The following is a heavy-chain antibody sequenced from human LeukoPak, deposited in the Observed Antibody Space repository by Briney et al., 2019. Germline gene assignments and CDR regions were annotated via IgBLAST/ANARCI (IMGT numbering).Heavy chain of an antibody. D-gene: IGHD1-26*01. V-gene: IGHV4-30-4*02. J-gene: IGHJ6*02. CDR3: AREARREVGATAYYYYYGMDV. Sequence: SETLSLTCTVSGGSISSSSYYCGSIRQPPGKGLEWIGYIYYSGSTYYNPSLKSRVTISVDTSTSQFSLKLSSVTAADTAVYYCAREARREVGATAYYYYYGMDVWGQGTTVTVSS. CDR1: GGSISSSSYY. CDR2: IYYSGST.